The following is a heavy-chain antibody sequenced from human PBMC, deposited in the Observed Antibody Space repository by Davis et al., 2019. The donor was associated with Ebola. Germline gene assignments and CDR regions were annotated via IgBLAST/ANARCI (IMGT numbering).Heavy chain of an antibody. V-gene: IGHV4-34*01. CDR1: GGSFSGCY. J-gene: IGHJ5*02. CDR2: INHSGST. Sequence: SQTLSLTCAVYGGSFSGCYWSWIRQPPGKGLEWIGEINHSGSTNYNPSLKSRVTISVDTSKNQFSLKLSSVTAADTAVYYCARAGGSYYLNRFDPWGQGTLVTVSS. D-gene: IGHD1-26*01. CDR3: ARAGGSYYLNRFDP.